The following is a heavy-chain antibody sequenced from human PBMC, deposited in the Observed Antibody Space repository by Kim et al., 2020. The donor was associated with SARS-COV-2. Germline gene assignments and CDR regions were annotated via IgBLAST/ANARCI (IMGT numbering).Heavy chain of an antibody. CDR1: GYTFTSNH. Sequence: ASVKVSCKASGYTFTSNHMHWVRQAAGQGLEWMGMITPSGDITTYSQRFQGRLTMTTDTSTSTVYMELSSLRSEDTAVYFCSRDLSGAWTFDYWGQGTLVTVSS. CDR2: ITPSGDIT. J-gene: IGHJ4*02. CDR3: SRDLSGAWTFDY. V-gene: IGHV1-46*01. D-gene: IGHD2-21*02.